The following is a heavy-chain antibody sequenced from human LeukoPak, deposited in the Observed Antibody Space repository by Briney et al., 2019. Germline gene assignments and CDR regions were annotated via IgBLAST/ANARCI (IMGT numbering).Heavy chain of an antibody. D-gene: IGHD2-21*02. J-gene: IGHJ4*02. CDR3: AVMVVTAMYDY. CDR2: ISYDGSNK. V-gene: IGHV3-30*03. Sequence: GGSLRLSCAASGFTFSSYGMHWVRQAPGKGLEWVAVISYDGSNKYYADSVKGRFTISRGNSKNTLYLQMNSLRAEDTAVYYCAVMVVTAMYDYWGQGTLVTVSS. CDR1: GFTFSSYG.